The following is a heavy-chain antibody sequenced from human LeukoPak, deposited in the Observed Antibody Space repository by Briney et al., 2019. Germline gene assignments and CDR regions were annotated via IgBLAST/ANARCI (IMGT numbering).Heavy chain of an antibody. D-gene: IGHD2-21*02. CDR1: GGSISSYY. J-gene: IGHJ4*02. V-gene: IGHV4-59*01. Sequence: SETLSLTCTVAGGSISSYYWSWIRQPPGKGLEWIGYIYYSGSTDYNPSLKSRVTISVDTSKNQFSLKLSSVTAADTAVYYCARGVVTFDYWGQGTLVTVSS. CDR2: IYYSGST. CDR3: ARGVVTFDY.